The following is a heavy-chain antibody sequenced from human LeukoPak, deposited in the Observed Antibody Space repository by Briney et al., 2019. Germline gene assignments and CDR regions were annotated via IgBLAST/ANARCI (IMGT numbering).Heavy chain of an antibody. CDR1: GYTFTSYG. V-gene: IGHV1-18*01. D-gene: IGHD6-6*01. Sequence: ASVKVSCKASGYTFTSYGISWVRQAPGQGLEWMGWISAYNGNTNYAQKLQGRVTMTTDTSTSTAYMELRSLRSDDTAVYYCARDAPSSIAARPGDYWGQGTLVTVSS. J-gene: IGHJ4*02. CDR2: ISAYNGNT. CDR3: ARDAPSSIAARPGDY.